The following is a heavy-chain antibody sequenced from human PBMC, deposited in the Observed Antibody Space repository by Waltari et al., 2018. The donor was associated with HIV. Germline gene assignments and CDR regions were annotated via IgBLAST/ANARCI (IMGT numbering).Heavy chain of an antibody. V-gene: IGHV3-33*01. CDR3: ARDSPAYSRGTEELDY. J-gene: IGHJ4*02. D-gene: IGHD3-22*01. Sequence: VQLVESGGGVVQPGESLRLYSSAAACTFRSYSSPGVRQDPGKGLEWVAVIWHEANNQYYADSVQGRFTISRDNSKNTLYLQMNGLRAEDTALYYCARDSPAYSRGTEELDYWGQGTLVTVSS. CDR2: IWHEANNQ. CDR1: ACTFRSYS.